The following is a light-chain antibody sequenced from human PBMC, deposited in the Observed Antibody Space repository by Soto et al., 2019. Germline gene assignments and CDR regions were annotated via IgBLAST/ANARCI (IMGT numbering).Light chain of an antibody. J-gene: IGKJ3*01. CDR1: QSVSGN. CDR3: QQYNNWPPIT. CDR2: AAS. V-gene: IGKV3-15*01. Sequence: EIVMTQSPSTLSVSPGERATLSCRASQSVSGNLAWYQQKPGQAPRLLIYAASTRATGIPARFSGSGSGTEFTLTISSLQSEDFAVYYCQQYNNWPPITFGPGTKVDIK.